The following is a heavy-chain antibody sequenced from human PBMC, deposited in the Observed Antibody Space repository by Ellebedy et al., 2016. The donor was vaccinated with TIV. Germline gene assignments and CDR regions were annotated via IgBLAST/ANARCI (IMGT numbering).Heavy chain of an antibody. CDR3: ARDSSGSYEWFDP. V-gene: IGHV4-39*07. J-gene: IGHJ5*02. D-gene: IGHD6-19*01. CDR1: GGSISTSPYY. Sequence: SETLSLTXTVSGGSISTSPYYWGWIRQPPGKGLEWIGSIYYSGSTHYNPSLKSRVTISIDTSKNLFSLKLTSVTAADTAVYYCARDSSGSYEWFDPWGQGTLVTVSS. CDR2: IYYSGST.